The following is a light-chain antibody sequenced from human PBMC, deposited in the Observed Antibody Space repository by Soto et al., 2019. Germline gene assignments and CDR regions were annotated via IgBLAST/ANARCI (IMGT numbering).Light chain of an antibody. CDR2: SNN. CDR3: AGWDDSLYV. J-gene: IGLJ1*01. CDR1: SSNSGSNT. Sequence: QSVLTQPPSASGTPGQRVTISCSGSSSNSGSNTVNWYQQLPGTAPKLLIYSNNQRPSGVPDRFSGSKSGTSDSLAISGLQSEDEADYYCAGWDDSLYVFGTGTKVTVL. V-gene: IGLV1-44*01.